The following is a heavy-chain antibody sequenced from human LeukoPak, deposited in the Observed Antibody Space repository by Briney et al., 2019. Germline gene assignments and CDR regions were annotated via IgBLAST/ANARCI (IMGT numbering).Heavy chain of an antibody. CDR2: IRYDGTTK. CDR3: SKDRPGTYYFDY. V-gene: IGHV3-30*02. CDR1: GFTFSGFG. D-gene: IGHD3-10*01. J-gene: IGHJ4*02. Sequence: GGSLRLSCTASGFTFSGFGMHWVRQAPGKGLEWVSFIRYDGTTKSYAGSVMGRFTISRDNSKNTLYLQMNSLRAEDTAVYYCSKDRPGTYYFDYWGQGTLVTVSS.